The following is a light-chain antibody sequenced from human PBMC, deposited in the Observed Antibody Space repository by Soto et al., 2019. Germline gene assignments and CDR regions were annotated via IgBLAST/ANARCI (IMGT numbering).Light chain of an antibody. CDR3: CSWAGSSTFYF. CDR2: EVS. Sequence: QSVLTQPASVSGSPGQSITISCTGTTTDVGSYKLVSWYQQHPGKAPKLMIYEVSRRPSGVSNRFSGSKSGNTASLTISGLQAEDEADYYCCSWAGSSTFYFFGSGTKVPVL. J-gene: IGLJ1*01. V-gene: IGLV2-23*02. CDR1: TTDVGSYKL.